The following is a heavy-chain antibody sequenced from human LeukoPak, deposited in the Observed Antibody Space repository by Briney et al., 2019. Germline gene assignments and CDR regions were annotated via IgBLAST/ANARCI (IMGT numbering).Heavy chain of an antibody. CDR3: ARGREMATISNWFDP. J-gene: IGHJ5*02. V-gene: IGHV1-2*02. CDR2: INPNSGGT. D-gene: IGHD5-24*01. CDR1: GYTFTGYY. Sequence: ASVKVSCKASGYTFTGYYMHWVRQAPGQGLEWMGWINPNSGGTNYAQKFQGRVTMTRDTSISTAYMELSRLRSDDTAVYYCARGREMATISNWFDPWGQGTLVTVSS.